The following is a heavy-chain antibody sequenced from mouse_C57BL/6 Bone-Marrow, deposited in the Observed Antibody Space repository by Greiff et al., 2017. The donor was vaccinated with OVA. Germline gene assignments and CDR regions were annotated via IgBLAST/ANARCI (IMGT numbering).Heavy chain of an antibody. V-gene: IGHV5-4*01. D-gene: IGHD2-12*01. Sequence: EVQVVESGGGLVKPGGSLKLSCAASGFTFSSYAMSWVRQTPEKRLEWVATISDGGSYTYYPDNVKGRFTISRDNAKNNLYLQMSHLKSEDTAMYYCAGGPYRGYFDVWGTGTTVRLL. J-gene: IGHJ1*03. CDR1: GFTFSSYA. CDR3: AGGPYRGYFDV. CDR2: ISDGGSYT.